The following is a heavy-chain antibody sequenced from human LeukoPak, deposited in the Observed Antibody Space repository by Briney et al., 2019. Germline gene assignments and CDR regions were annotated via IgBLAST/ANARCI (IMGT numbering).Heavy chain of an antibody. Sequence: SETLSLTCTVSGGSISSYYWSWLRQPPGKGLEWIGYIYYSGSTNYNPSLKSRVTMSVDTSQNQFSLKLSSVTAADTAVYYCASGMATITPFDYWGQGTLVTVSS. CDR3: ASGMATITPFDY. CDR2: IYYSGST. D-gene: IGHD5-24*01. CDR1: GGSISSYY. V-gene: IGHV4-59*01. J-gene: IGHJ4*02.